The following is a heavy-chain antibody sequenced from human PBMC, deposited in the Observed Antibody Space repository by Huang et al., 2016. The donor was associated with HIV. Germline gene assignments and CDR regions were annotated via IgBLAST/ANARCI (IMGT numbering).Heavy chain of an antibody. J-gene: IGHJ6*02. CDR2: IYPGDTDT. D-gene: IGHD3-10*01. CDR1: VYRVRSNW. CDR3: ARLIGSPSFYYGLDV. V-gene: IGHV5-51*01. Sequence: EVQLVQSGAEVKKPGESLKISCKGSVYRVRSNWIGWVRPLPGTGLEWMGIIYPGDTDTRYSPSFQGQVIIAAAKSINTAYLQWSSLKASDTAMYYCARLIGSPSFYYGLDVWGQGTTVTVSS.